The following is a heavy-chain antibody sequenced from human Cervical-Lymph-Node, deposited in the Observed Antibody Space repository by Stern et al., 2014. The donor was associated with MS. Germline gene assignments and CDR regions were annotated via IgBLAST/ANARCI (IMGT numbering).Heavy chain of an antibody. D-gene: IGHD2-2*01. J-gene: IGHJ6*02. CDR2: INTNVGAT. CDR3: ARDTVPGAFYGMDV. CDR1: GYTFTTYF. V-gene: IGHV1-46*01. Sequence: DQLVESGAEVKKPGASVKVSCKASGYTFTTYFMYWVRQAPGQVLECMGIINTNVGATYYAPKFQGRVTMTRDTSTSTVYMELSSLRSEDTATYYCARDTVPGAFYGMDVWGQGTTVTVSS.